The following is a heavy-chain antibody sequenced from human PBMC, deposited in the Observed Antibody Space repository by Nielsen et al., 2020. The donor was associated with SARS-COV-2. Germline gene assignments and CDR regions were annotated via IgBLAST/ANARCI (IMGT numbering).Heavy chain of an antibody. CDR1: GGSISSGGYY. J-gene: IGHJ4*02. CDR2: IYYSGST. Sequence: LRLSCTVSGGSISSGGYYWSWIRQHPGKGLEWIGYIYYSGSTYYNPSLKSRVTISVDTSKNQFSLKLSSVTAADAAVYYCARDTHTGYSSGWHFDYWGQGTLVTVSS. V-gene: IGHV4-31*03. D-gene: IGHD6-19*01. CDR3: ARDTHTGYSSGWHFDY.